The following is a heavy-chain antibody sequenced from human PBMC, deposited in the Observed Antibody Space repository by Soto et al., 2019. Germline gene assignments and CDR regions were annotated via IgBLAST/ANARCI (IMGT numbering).Heavy chain of an antibody. CDR1: GGAISSGDYY. CDR2: IFRSGSP. J-gene: IGHJ4*02. CDR3: ARSARGYSYGPFDY. Sequence: SETLSLTCTVSGGAISSGDYYWSWIRQPPGEGLEWIGYIFRSGSPYYNPSLKSRVTISADTSKNQFSLSLTSVTAADTAVYYCARSARGYSYGPFDYWGQGTLVTVSS. D-gene: IGHD5-18*01. V-gene: IGHV4-30-4*01.